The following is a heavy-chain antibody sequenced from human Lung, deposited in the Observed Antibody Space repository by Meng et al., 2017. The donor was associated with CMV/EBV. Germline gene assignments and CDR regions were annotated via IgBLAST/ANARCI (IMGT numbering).Heavy chain of an antibody. CDR3: ARDVYGGYDS. Sequence: KFSCKTCGYAFTEYALQWVRQAPGQRLEWMGWINVDSGNTKYSQNFQGRLTITRDTSATTAYMELSSLRSEDTAVYYCARDVYGGYDSWGQGTLVTVSS. CDR1: GYAFTEYA. D-gene: IGHD5-12*01. J-gene: IGHJ5*01. V-gene: IGHV1-3*01. CDR2: INVDSGNT.